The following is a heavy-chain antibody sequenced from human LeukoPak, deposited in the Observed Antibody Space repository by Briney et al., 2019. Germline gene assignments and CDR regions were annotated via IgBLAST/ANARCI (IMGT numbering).Heavy chain of an antibody. CDR3: ARHPQIKYGSGSYYKNRAFDI. J-gene: IGHJ3*02. D-gene: IGHD3-10*01. V-gene: IGHV4-59*08. Sequence: PSETLSLTCTVSGGSISSYYWSWIRQPPGKRLEWIGYIFYSGSTNYNPSLKSRVTISVDTSKNQFSLKLSSVTAADTAVYYCARHPQIKYGSGSYYKNRAFDIWGQGTMVTVSS. CDR1: GGSISSYY. CDR2: IFYSGST.